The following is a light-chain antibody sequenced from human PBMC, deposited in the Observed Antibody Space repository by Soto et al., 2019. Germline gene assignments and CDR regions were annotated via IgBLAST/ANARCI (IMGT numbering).Light chain of an antibody. Sequence: QSALTQPASVSGSPGQSITISCTGTSSDVGTYNYVSWYQQHPGKAPKVMIYDVSNRPSGVSNRFSGSMSGNTASLTISGLQAEDEADYYCSSYTGSSTSVIFGGGTKVTVL. V-gene: IGLV2-14*03. J-gene: IGLJ2*01. CDR1: SSDVGTYNY. CDR2: DVS. CDR3: SSYTGSSTSVI.